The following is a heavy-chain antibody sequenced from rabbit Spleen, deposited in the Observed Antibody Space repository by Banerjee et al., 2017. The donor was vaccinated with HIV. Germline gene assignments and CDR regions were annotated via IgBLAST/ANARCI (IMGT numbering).Heavy chain of an antibody. D-gene: IGHD1-1*01. Sequence: QQQLEESGGGLVKPEGSLTLTCTASGIDFSSGYYICWVRQAPGKGLEWIGCIYTGSGNTYYASWAKGRFTISKTSSTTVTLRMTSLTAADRAAYFCARDLVGVIGWNFYLWGPGTLVTVS. CDR1: GIDFSSGYY. J-gene: IGHJ4*01. CDR3: ARDLVGVIGWNFYL. V-gene: IGHV1S45*01. CDR2: IYTGSGNT.